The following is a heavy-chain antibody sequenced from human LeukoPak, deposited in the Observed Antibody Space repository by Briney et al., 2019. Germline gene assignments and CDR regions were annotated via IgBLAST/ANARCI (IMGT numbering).Heavy chain of an antibody. D-gene: IGHD2-2*01. J-gene: IGHJ5*02. CDR3: ARQQIVVVPAARNINWFDP. Sequence: SETLSLTCTVSGDPISSSSNYWGWIRQPPGKGLEWIGSVYYSGSTYSNPSLKSRVAIAVDTSKNQISLKLTSVTAADTAVYYCARQQIVVVPAARNINWFDPWGQGTLVTVSS. V-gene: IGHV4-39*01. CDR1: GDPISSSSNY. CDR2: VYYSGST.